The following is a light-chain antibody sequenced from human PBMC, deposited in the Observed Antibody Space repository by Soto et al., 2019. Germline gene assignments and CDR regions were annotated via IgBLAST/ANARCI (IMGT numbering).Light chain of an antibody. CDR2: EGN. V-gene: IGLV2-23*01. CDR3: CSYAPSRTLL. J-gene: IGLJ2*01. CDR1: SSDVGTYNL. Sequence: QSALTQPASVSGSPGESITISCTGTSSDVGTYNLVTWYHQHPGRVPKLILYEGNKRPSGVSSRFSASKSGNTASLTISGLQAEDEADYFCCSYAPSRTLLFGGGTKLTVL.